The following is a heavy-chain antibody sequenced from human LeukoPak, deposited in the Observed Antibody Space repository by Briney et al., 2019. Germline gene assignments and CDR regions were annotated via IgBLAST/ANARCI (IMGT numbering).Heavy chain of an antibody. Sequence: GGSLRLSCAASGFTFDDYGISWVRQAPGKGLEWVSGINWNGGSTGYADSVKGRFTISRDNAKNSLYLQMNSLRAEDTALYYCAREARLTGSGSYPYNWFDPWGQGTLVTVSS. V-gene: IGHV3-20*04. CDR3: AREARLTGSGSYPYNWFDP. CDR2: INWNGGST. D-gene: IGHD3-10*01. J-gene: IGHJ5*02. CDR1: GFTFDDYG.